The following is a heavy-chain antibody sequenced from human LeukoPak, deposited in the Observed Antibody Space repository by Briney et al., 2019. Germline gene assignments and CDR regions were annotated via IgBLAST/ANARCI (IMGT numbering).Heavy chain of an antibody. CDR3: AATAKRGDGLYFDY. CDR1: GGTFSSYA. D-gene: IGHD5-24*01. CDR2: IIPIFGTA. V-gene: IGHV1-69*05. J-gene: IGHJ4*02. Sequence: ASVKVSCKASGGTFSSYAISWVRQAPGQGLEWMGGIIPIFGTANYAQKFQGRVTITTDESTSAAYMELSSLRSEDTAVYYCAATAKRGDGLYFDYWGQGTLVTVSS.